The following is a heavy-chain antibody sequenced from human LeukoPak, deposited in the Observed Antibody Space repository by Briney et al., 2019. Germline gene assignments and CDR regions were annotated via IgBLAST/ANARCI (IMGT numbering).Heavy chain of an antibody. CDR1: GFTFSSYA. J-gene: IGHJ4*02. Sequence: PGTSVRPSCAASGFTFSSYAMHWVRQAPGKGLEWVAVISYDGSSEYYADSVKGRFTISRDNSKNTLYLQMNSLRAEDTAVYYCARDYRWGFDYWGQGTLVTVSS. D-gene: IGHD3-16*02. CDR2: ISYDGSSE. V-gene: IGHV3-30-3*01. CDR3: ARDYRWGFDY.